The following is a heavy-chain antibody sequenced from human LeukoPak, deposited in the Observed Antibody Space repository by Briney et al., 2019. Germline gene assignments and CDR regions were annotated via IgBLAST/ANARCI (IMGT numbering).Heavy chain of an antibody. CDR3: ARDYRGIP. CDR2: INGDGSST. Sequence: PGGSLRLSCAASGFTFSNSWMHWVRQAPGKGLVWVSRINGDGSSTSYADSVKGRFTISRDNAKNTLYLEMSSLRAEDTAMYYCARDYRGIPGGQGTLVTVSS. J-gene: IGHJ4*02. D-gene: IGHD1-14*01. CDR1: GFTFSNSW. V-gene: IGHV3-74*01.